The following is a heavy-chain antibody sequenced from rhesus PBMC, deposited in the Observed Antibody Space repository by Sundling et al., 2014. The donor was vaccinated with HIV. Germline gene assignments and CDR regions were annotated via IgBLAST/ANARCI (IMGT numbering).Heavy chain of an antibody. D-gene: IGHD3-28*01. CDR3: AKGDWDSGYYPFDY. CDR1: GFTFSSYG. V-gene: IGHV3-103*01. CDR2: INSGGIST. Sequence: EVQLVETGGGLVQPGGSLKLSCAASGFTFSSYGMSWVRQAPGKGLEWVSAINSGGISTYYADSVKGRFSISRDNSKNTLSLQMNSLRPEDTAVYYCAKGDWDSGYYPFDYWGQGVLVTVSS. J-gene: IGHJ4*01.